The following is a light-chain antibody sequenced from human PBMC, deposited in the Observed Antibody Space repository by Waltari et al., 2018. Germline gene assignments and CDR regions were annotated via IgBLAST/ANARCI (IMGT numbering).Light chain of an antibody. J-gene: IGKJ1*01. Sequence: DIVMTQSPDSLTVSLGERATINCKSSQSVVYSSNNKNFLAWYQQKAGQPPKLLIYWASTRESGVPDRFSGSGSGTDFTLTISSLQAEDVAVYYCQQYCTTPWTFGQGTKVE. V-gene: IGKV4-1*01. CDR2: WAS. CDR1: QSVVYSSNNKNF. CDR3: QQYCTTPWT.